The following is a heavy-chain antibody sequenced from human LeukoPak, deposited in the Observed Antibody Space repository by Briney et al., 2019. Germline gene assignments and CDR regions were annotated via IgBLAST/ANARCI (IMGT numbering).Heavy chain of an antibody. J-gene: IGHJ6*02. D-gene: IGHD6-19*01. V-gene: IGHV5-51*01. CDR3: ARRGSGLPHYYYGMDV. CDR1: GYSFPSYW. Sequence: GESLKISCKGSGYSFPSYWIGWVRQMPGPGVGSIMIIYPGDSDTRYRPSFPGQVTISADKCISTAYLQWSSLKASDTAMYYCARRGSGLPHYYYGMDVWGQGTTVTVSS. CDR2: IYPGDSDT.